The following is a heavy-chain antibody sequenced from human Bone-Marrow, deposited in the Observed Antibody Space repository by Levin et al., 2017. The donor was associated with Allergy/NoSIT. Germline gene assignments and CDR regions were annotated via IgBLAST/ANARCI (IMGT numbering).Heavy chain of an antibody. J-gene: IGHJ4*02. D-gene: IGHD2-15*01. CDR1: GGSFSGYY. Sequence: PSETLSLTCAVYGGSFSGYYWSWIRQPPGKGLEWIGEINHSGSTNYNPSLKSRVTISVDTSKNQFSLKLSSVTAADTAVYYCARGDSGRDIVVVVAATCFDYWGQGTLVTVS. V-gene: IGHV4-34*01. CDR3: ARGDSGRDIVVVVAATCFDY. CDR2: INHSGST.